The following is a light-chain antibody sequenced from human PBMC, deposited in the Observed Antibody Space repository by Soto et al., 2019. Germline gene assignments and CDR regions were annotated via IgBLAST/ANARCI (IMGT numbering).Light chain of an antibody. J-gene: IGKJ2*01. CDR1: QSISTH. CDR3: QQIFNTLYT. V-gene: IGKV1-39*01. Sequence: DIQMTQSPSSLSASVGDRVTITCRASQSISTHLSWYQQKPGKAPKLLVYAASSLQSGVPSRFSGSGSGTDFTLTISSLQPEDFAIYYCQQIFNTLYTFGQGTNLEI. CDR2: AAS.